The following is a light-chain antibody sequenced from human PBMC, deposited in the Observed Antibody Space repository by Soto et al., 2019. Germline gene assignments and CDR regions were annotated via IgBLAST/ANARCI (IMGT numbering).Light chain of an antibody. J-gene: IGKJ3*01. CDR3: QHYGSS. Sequence: EIVLTQSPGTLSLSPGERATLSCRASQSVSSIYLAWYQQKVGQAPRLLIYGASTRATGIPDRFSGSGSGTDFTLTISRLEPEDFAVYYCQHYGSSFGPGTKVDIK. CDR1: QSVSSIY. CDR2: GAS. V-gene: IGKV3-20*01.